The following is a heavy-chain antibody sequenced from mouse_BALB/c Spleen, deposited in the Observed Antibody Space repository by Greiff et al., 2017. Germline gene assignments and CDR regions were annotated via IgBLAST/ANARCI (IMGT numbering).Heavy chain of an antibody. CDR2: ILPGSGST. CDR3: ARGGGTGAY. J-gene: IGHJ3*01. CDR1: GYTFSSYW. Sequence: QVQLQQSGAELLKPGASVKISCKATGYTFSSYWIEWVKQRPGHGLEWIGEILPGSGSTNYNEKLKGKATFTADPSSNTAYMQLSSLTSEDSAVYYCARGGGTGAYWGQGTLVTVSA. V-gene: IGHV1-9*01. D-gene: IGHD3-3*01.